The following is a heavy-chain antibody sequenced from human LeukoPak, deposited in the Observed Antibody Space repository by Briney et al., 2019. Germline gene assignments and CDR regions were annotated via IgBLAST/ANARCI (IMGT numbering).Heavy chain of an antibody. D-gene: IGHD6-13*01. V-gene: IGHV3-74*01. CDR1: GFTFSSYW. Sequence: GGSLRLSCAASGFTFSSYWMHWVRQAPGKGLVWVSRINSDGSSTSYADSVKGRFTISRDNAKNTLYLQMNSLRAEDTAVYYCARGPPRPFLAAAPGKSDRFDYWGQGTLVTVSS. CDR3: ARGPPRPFLAAAPGKSDRFDY. J-gene: IGHJ4*02. CDR2: INSDGSST.